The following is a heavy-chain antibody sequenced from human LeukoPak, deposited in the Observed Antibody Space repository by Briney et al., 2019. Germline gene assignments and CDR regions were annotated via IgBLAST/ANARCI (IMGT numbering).Heavy chain of an antibody. CDR3: ARDSSDYYGSGSSPSYYFDY. CDR1: GYTFTGSY. CDR2: INPNSGGT. V-gene: IGHV1-2*02. Sequence: ASVKVSCKASGYTFTGSYIHWVRQAPGQRLEWMGWINPNSGGTNYAQKFQGRVNMTRDTSISTAYMELSRLRSDDTAVYYCARDSSDYYGSGSSPSYYFDYWGQGTLVTVSS. J-gene: IGHJ4*02. D-gene: IGHD3-10*01.